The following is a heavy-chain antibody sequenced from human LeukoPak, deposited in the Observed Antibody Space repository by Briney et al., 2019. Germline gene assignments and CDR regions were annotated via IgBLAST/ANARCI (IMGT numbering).Heavy chain of an antibody. Sequence: GGSLRLSCAASGFTFYDYAMHWVRQAPGKGLEWVSGISWNSGSIGYADSVKGRFTISRDNAKNSLYLQMNSLRAEDMALYYCAKDSTASMRGSFDYWGQGTLVTVSS. D-gene: IGHD2-21*01. V-gene: IGHV3-9*03. CDR2: ISWNSGSI. J-gene: IGHJ4*02. CDR1: GFTFYDYA. CDR3: AKDSTASMRGSFDY.